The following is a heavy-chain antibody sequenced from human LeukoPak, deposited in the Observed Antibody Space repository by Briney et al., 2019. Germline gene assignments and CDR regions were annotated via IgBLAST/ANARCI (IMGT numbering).Heavy chain of an antibody. V-gene: IGHV3-11*01. J-gene: IGHJ4*02. CDR1: GFTFSHYY. CDR2: ISSSGRTI. Sequence: PGGSLRLSCGASGFTFSHYYMRWIRQAPGKGLEWISYISSSGRTIYYADSVKGRFTISRHNAKHSLYLQMNSLRAEDTAVFSWGRGRGDSGSFRDFCGQGALVTVSS. CDR3: GRGRGDSGSFRDF. D-gene: IGHD1-26*01.